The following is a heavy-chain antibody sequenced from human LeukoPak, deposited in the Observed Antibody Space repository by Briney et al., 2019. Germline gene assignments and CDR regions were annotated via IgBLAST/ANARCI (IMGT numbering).Heavy chain of an antibody. Sequence: GGSLGLSCEASGFTFSSYGMHWVRQAPGKGLEWVAFIRYDGSNKYYADSVKGRFTISRDNSKNTLYLQMNSLRAEDTAVYYCAKDDSYGSGPYGMDVWGQGTTVTVSS. CDR3: AKDDSYGSGPYGMDV. CDR1: GFTFSSYG. J-gene: IGHJ6*02. D-gene: IGHD3-10*01. V-gene: IGHV3-30*02. CDR2: IRYDGSNK.